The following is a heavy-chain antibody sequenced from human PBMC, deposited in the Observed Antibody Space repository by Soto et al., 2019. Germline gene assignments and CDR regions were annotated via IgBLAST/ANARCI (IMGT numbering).Heavy chain of an antibody. J-gene: IGHJ4*02. D-gene: IGHD1-26*01. CDR3: AKDPSGSYYVDY. CDR1: GFTFSSYA. Sequence: GGSLRLSCAASGFTFSSYAMSWVRQAPGKGLEWVSAISGSGGSTYYADSVKGRFTISRDNSKNTLYLQMNSLRAEDTAVDYCAKDPSGSYYVDYWGQGTLVTVSS. V-gene: IGHV3-23*01. CDR2: ISGSGGST.